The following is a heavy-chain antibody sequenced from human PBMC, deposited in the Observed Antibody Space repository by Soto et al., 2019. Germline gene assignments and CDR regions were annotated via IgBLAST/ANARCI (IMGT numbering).Heavy chain of an antibody. J-gene: IGHJ3*02. Sequence: EVQLVESGGGLVQPGRSLRLSCAASGFIFDDYGMHWVRQAPGKGLEWVSGISWNSGSIDYADSVKGRFTVSRDNAKNSLYLQMNSLRAEDTALYYCAKGGYCSGTSCLGAFAIWGQGTMVTVSS. CDR2: ISWNSGSI. CDR3: AKGGYCSGTSCLGAFAI. V-gene: IGHV3-9*01. CDR1: GFIFDDYG. D-gene: IGHD2-2*01.